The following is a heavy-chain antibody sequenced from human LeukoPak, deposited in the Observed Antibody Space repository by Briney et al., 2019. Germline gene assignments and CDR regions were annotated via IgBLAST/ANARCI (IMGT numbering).Heavy chain of an antibody. J-gene: IGHJ3*02. V-gene: IGHV1-2*02. CDR3: ARGLNAVRASFDAFDI. D-gene: IGHD1-26*01. Sequence: ASVKVSCKASGYTFTGYYMHWVRQAPGQGLEWMGWINPNSGGTNYAQKFQGRVTMTRDTSISTAYMELSRLRSDDTAVYYCARGLNAVRASFDAFDIWGQGTMVTVSS. CDR2: INPNSGGT. CDR1: GYTFTGYY.